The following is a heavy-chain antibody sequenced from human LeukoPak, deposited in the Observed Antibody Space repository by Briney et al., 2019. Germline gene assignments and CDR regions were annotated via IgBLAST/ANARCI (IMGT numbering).Heavy chain of an antibody. D-gene: IGHD3-22*01. Sequence: ASVKVSCKASGYTFTGYYMHWVRQAPGQGLEWMGWISPNSGGTNYAQMFQGRVTMTRDTSISTAYMELSRLRSDDTAVYYCARDYYDSSGSAFDIWGQGTMVTVSS. J-gene: IGHJ3*02. CDR2: ISPNSGGT. V-gene: IGHV1-2*02. CDR1: GYTFTGYY. CDR3: ARDYYDSSGSAFDI.